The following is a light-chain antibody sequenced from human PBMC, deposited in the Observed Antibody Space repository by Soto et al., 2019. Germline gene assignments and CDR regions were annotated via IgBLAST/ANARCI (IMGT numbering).Light chain of an antibody. CDR1: QSISSY. CDR3: LQHYTYLWT. Sequence: DIQMTQSPSSLSASVGDRVTITCRASQSISSYLNWYQQKPGKAPKLLIYAASSLQSGVPSRFSGSGSGTDFTLTISSLQPEDFATYYCLQHYTYLWTFGQGTKVDIK. J-gene: IGKJ1*01. V-gene: IGKV1-39*01. CDR2: AAS.